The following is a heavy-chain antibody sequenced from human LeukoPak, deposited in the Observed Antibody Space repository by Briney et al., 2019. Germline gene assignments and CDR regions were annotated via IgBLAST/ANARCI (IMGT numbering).Heavy chain of an antibody. V-gene: IGHV4-38-2*02. J-gene: IGHJ4*02. CDR1: GYSISSGYY. CDR2: IYYSGST. Sequence: SETLSLTCTVSGYSISSGYYWGWIRQPPGKGLEWIGSIYYSGSTYYNPSLKSRVTISVDTSKNQFSMKLSSVTAADTAVYYCARDVRIVARYFDYWGQGTLVTVSS. D-gene: IGHD6-6*01. CDR3: ARDVRIVARYFDY.